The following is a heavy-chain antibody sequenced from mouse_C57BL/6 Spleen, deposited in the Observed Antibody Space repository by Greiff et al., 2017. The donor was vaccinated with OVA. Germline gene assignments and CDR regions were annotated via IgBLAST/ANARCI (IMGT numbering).Heavy chain of an antibody. D-gene: IGHD2-10*02. V-gene: IGHV1-82*01. Sequence: VQLQQSGPELVKPGASVKISCKASGYAFSSSWMNWVKQRPGKGLEWIGRIYPGDGDTNYNGKFKGKATLTADKSSSTAYMQLSSLTSEDSAVYFCARRPSNSGNYFDYWGQGTTLTVSS. CDR1: GYAFSSSW. CDR2: IYPGDGDT. J-gene: IGHJ2*01. CDR3: ARRPSNSGNYFDY.